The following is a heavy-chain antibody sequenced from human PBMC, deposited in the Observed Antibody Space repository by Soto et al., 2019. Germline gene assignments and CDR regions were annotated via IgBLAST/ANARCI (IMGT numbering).Heavy chain of an antibody. V-gene: IGHV1-18*01. CDR2: ISAYNGNT. D-gene: IGHD3-22*01. J-gene: IGHJ4*02. Sequence: GASVKVSCKASGYTFTSYGISWVRQAPGQGLEWMGWISAYNGNTNYAQKLQGRVTMTTDTSTSTAYMELRSLRSDDTAVYYCARDLGYDSSGGYFDYWGQGTLVTVSS. CDR3: ARDLGYDSSGGYFDY. CDR1: GYTFTSYG.